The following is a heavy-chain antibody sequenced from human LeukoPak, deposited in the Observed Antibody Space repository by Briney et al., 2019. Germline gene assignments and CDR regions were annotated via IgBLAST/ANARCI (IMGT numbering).Heavy chain of an antibody. D-gene: IGHD6-6*01. CDR2: INPNSGGT. CDR3: ARGYTSSSGPFDY. Sequence: ASVKVSCKASGYTFTGYYMHWVRQAPGQGLEWMGWINPNSGGTNYAQKFQGRVTMTRDTSISTAYMELSRLRSDDTAVYYCARGYTSSSGPFDYWGQGTLVTVSS. J-gene: IGHJ4*02. CDR1: GYTFTGYY. V-gene: IGHV1-2*02.